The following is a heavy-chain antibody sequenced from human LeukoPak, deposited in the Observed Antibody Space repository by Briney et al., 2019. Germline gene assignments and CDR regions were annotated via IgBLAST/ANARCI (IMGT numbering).Heavy chain of an antibody. V-gene: IGHV3-30*02. CDR2: IRYDGSDK. Sequence: GGSLRLSCAASGFTLSNYGIHWVRQAPGKGLDWVAFIRYDGSDKSHADSVKGRFTISRDNSKNTLYLQMNSLRAEDTAVYYCARFTYYYDSSGYYWGQGTLVTVSS. CDR1: GFTLSNYG. CDR3: ARFTYYYDSSGYY. D-gene: IGHD3-22*01. J-gene: IGHJ4*02.